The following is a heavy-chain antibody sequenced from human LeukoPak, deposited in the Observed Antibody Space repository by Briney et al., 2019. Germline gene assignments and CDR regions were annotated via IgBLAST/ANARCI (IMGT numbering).Heavy chain of an antibody. CDR1: GYTFTSYY. D-gene: IGHD6-6*01. Sequence: ASVKVSCKASGYTFTSYYMHWVRQAPGQGLEWMGIINPSGGTTNYAQKFQGRVTMTRDTSTGTVYLDLSSLRSEDTAVYYCARQPRIAARLSGAFDIWGQGTMVTVSS. CDR2: INPSGGTT. J-gene: IGHJ3*02. V-gene: IGHV1-46*01. CDR3: ARQPRIAARLSGAFDI.